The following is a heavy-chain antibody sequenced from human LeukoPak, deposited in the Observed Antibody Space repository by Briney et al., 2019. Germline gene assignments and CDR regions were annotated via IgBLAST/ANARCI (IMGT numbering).Heavy chain of an antibody. CDR1: GGSISSYY. D-gene: IGHD5-18*01. CDR2: IYYSGST. V-gene: IGHV4-59*01. J-gene: IGHJ6*03. Sequence: PSETLSLTCTVSGGSISSYYWSWIRQPPGKGLEWIGYIYYSGSTNYNPSLKSRVTISVDTSKNQFSLKLSSVTAADTAVYYCARTTEGGYTYDYFYYYYMDVWGKGTTVPISS. CDR3: ARTTEGGYTYDYFYYYYMDV.